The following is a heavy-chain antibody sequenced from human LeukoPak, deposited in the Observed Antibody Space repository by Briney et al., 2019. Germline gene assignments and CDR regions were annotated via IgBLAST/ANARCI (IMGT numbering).Heavy chain of an antibody. CDR1: GFSFSSYS. CDR3: ARRYCTSTNCYAFEN. V-gene: IGHV3-21*01. J-gene: IGHJ4*02. Sequence: GGSLRLSCAASGFSFSSYSMNWVRQAPGKGLEWVSSITSSSSYIYYADSVKGRFTISRDNAKNSLYLQMNSLRAEDTAVYYCARRYCTSTNCYAFENWGQGTLVTVS. CDR2: ITSSSSYI. D-gene: IGHD2-2*01.